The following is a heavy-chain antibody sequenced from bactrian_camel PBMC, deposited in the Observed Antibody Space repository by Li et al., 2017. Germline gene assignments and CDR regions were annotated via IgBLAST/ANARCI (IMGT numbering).Heavy chain of an antibody. Sequence: VQLVESGGGSVQAGGSLRLTCVVSGYTDCTFDMSWYRQAPGKEREFVSAIDSGGRTSYANSVKGRFTISRDNAKNTLYLQMNSLKPEDTAMYTCAAALSFSGVDCDPKSLLLPTESLYWGQGTQVTVS. CDR1: GYTDCTFD. CDR2: IDSGGRT. V-gene: IGHV3S55*01. D-gene: IGHD2*01. CDR3: AAALSFSGVDCDPKSLLLPTESLY. J-gene: IGHJ4*01.